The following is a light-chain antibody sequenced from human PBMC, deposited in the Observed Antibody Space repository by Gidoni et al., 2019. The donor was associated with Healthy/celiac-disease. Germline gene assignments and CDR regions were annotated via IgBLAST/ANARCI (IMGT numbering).Light chain of an antibody. V-gene: IGKV3-15*01. Sequence: EIVMTQSPATLSVSTGERANLSCRASQSVNSNLAWYQQKPGQAPRLLIYGASTRATGIPARYSGSGSGTEFTLTIGSLQSEDFAVYYCQQYNSWPTWTFGQXTKVEIK. CDR2: GAS. CDR3: QQYNSWPTWT. CDR1: QSVNSN. J-gene: IGKJ1*01.